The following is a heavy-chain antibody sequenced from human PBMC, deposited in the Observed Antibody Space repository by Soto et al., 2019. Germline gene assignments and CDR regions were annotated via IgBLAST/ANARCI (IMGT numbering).Heavy chain of an antibody. J-gene: IGHJ3*02. CDR2: IWYDGSNK. D-gene: IGHD4-4*01. Sequence: PGGSLRLSCAASGFTFSSYGMHWVRQAPGKGLEWVAVIWYDGSNKYYADSVKGRFTISRDNSKNTLYLQMNSLRAEDTAVYYCAYSNPRVAFDIWGQGTMVTVSS. V-gene: IGHV3-33*01. CDR3: AYSNPRVAFDI. CDR1: GFTFSSYG.